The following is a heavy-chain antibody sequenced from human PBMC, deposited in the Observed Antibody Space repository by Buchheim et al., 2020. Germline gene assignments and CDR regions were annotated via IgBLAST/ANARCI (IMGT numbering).Heavy chain of an antibody. CDR3: ARDLFGYYYDSSGYYPGDY. V-gene: IGHV3-30-3*01. CDR2: ISYDGSNK. D-gene: IGHD3-22*01. Sequence: QVQLVESGGGVVQPGRSLRLSCADSGFTFSSYAMHWVRQAPGKGLEWVAVISYDGSNKYYADSVKGRFTISRDNSKNTLYLQMNSLRADDPAVYYCARDLFGYYYDSSGYYPGDYWGQGTL. CDR1: GFTFSSYA. J-gene: IGHJ4*02.